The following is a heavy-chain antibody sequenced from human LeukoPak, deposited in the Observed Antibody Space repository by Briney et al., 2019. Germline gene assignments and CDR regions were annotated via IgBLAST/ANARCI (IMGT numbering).Heavy chain of an antibody. J-gene: IGHJ4*02. CDR2: TSVYNGDT. Sequence: ASVKVSCKASGYTLTDYYMHWVRQAPGQGLEWMGWTSVYNGDTNYAQKLQDRVTMTTDTSTSTAYMEVRSLSSDDTAVYYCARLCHYDTSSYWNDYWGQGTLVTVST. V-gene: IGHV1-18*04. D-gene: IGHD3-22*01. CDR1: GYTLTDYY. CDR3: ARLCHYDTSSYWNDY.